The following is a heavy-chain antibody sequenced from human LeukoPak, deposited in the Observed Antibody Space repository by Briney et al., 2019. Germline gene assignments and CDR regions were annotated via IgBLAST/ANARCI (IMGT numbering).Heavy chain of an antibody. CDR2: IHYSGST. D-gene: IGHD6-19*01. J-gene: IGHJ4*02. V-gene: IGHV4-59*01. CDR3: ASTLQWLAFDY. CDR1: GGSISSYY. Sequence: SETLSLTCTVSGGSISSYYWSWIRQPPGKGLEWIGYIHYSGSTNYNPSLRSRVTVSVDASKNQISLKLSSVTAADTAVYYCASTLQWLAFDYWGQGTLVTVSS.